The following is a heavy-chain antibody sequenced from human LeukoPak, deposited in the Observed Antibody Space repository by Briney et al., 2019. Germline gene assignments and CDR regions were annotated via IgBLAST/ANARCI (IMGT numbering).Heavy chain of an antibody. D-gene: IGHD3-10*01. J-gene: IGHJ4*02. CDR3: ARGRGCYGSGSSEYYFDY. V-gene: IGHV4-59*01. CDR1: GGSISSYY. Sequence: SETLSLTCTVSGGSISSYYWSWIRQPPGKGLEWIGYIYYSGSTNYNPSLKSRVTISVDTSKNQFSLKLSSVTAADTAVYYCARGRGCYGSGSSEYYFDYWGQGTLVTVSS. CDR2: IYYSGST.